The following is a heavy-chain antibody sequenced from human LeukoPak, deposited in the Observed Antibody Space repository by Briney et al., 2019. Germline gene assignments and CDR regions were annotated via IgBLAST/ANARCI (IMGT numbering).Heavy chain of an antibody. V-gene: IGHV1-69*13. CDR1: GGTFSSYA. CDR3: ARGSRVQSGSYYAFDI. Sequence: GASVKVSCKASGGTFSSYAISWVRQAPGQGLEWMGGIIPIFGTANYAQKFQGRVTITADESTSTAYMELSSLRSEDTAVYYCARGSRVQSGSYYAFDIWGQGTMVTVSS. D-gene: IGHD3-10*01. CDR2: IIPIFGTA. J-gene: IGHJ3*02.